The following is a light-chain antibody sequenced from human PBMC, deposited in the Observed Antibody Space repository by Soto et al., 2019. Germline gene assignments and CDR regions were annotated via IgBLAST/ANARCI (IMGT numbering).Light chain of an antibody. Sequence: QSALTQPRSVSGSPGQSVTISCTGTSSDVGGYNFVSWYQHHPGKAPKLMIYNVIQRPSGVPDRFSASKSGNTASLTISGLQAEDEDHYYCCSYAGSYTYVFGTGTKV. V-gene: IGLV2-11*01. CDR2: NVI. CDR3: CSYAGSYTYV. CDR1: SSDVGGYNF. J-gene: IGLJ1*01.